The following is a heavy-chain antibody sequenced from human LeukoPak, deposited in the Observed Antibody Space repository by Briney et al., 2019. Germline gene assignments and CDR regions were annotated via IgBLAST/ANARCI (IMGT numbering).Heavy chain of an antibody. CDR3: ASLGEQWLVQYLHY. CDR1: RFTFSDYY. J-gene: IGHJ4*02. D-gene: IGHD6-19*01. V-gene: IGHV3-11*01. Sequence: GGSLRLSCAASRFTFSDYYMSWIRQAPGKGLEWVSYISSTGNTIYYADSVKGRFTISRDNAKNSLYLQMNSLRAEDTAVYYCASLGEQWLVQYLHYWGQGTLVTVSS. CDR2: ISSTGNTI.